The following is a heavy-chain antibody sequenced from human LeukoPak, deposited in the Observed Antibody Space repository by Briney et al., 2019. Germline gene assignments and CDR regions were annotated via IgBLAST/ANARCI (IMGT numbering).Heavy chain of an antibody. J-gene: IGHJ3*02. V-gene: IGHV4-61*02. CDR2: IYTSGST. CDR1: SGSISSGIYY. CDR3: SRLLKIVGTHYAFDI. Sequence: PSETLSLTCPVSSGSISSGIYYWSWIRQPAGKGLEWIGRIYTSGSTNYNPSLKSRVTISVDTSKNQFSLKLSSVTAADTAVYYCSRLLKIVGTHYAFDIWGQGTMVTVSS. D-gene: IGHD1-26*01.